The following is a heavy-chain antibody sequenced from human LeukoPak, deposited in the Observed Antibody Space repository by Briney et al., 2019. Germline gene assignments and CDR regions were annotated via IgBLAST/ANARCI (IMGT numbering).Heavy chain of an antibody. Sequence: SQTLSLTCTVSGGSISSGSYYWSWIRQPAGKGLEWIGRIYTSGSTNYNPSLKSRVTISVDTSNNQFSLKLSSVTAADTAVYYCARGYSSSSKGDFDYWGQGTLVTVSS. V-gene: IGHV4-61*02. J-gene: IGHJ4*02. D-gene: IGHD6-6*01. CDR1: GGSISSGSYY. CDR3: ARGYSSSSKGDFDY. CDR2: IYTSGST.